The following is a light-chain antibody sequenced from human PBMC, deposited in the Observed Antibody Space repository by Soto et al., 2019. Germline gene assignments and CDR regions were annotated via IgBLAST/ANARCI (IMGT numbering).Light chain of an antibody. V-gene: IGKV1-27*01. J-gene: IGKJ3*01. CDR1: QGISNY. Sequence: DIQMTQSPSSLSAFVGDRVTITCRASQGISNYLAWYQQKPGRDPTLLIYAASTLRSGVPSRISGSGSGTDFTLTSSGLQPDDAAYYYCQESKTAPFIFGPGTKVDIK. CDR2: AAS. CDR3: QESKTAPFI.